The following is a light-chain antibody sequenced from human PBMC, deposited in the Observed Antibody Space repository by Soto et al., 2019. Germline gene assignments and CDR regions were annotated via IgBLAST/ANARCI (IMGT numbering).Light chain of an antibody. Sequence: QSVLTQPRSVSGSPGQSVTISCTGTSSDVGAYDYVSWSQQHPGKAPKLIIYDVTKRPSGVPDRFSGSKSGNTASLTISGLQAEDEADYYCCSYGGSYTWVFGGGTQLTVL. CDR3: CSYGGSYTWV. V-gene: IGLV2-11*01. J-gene: IGLJ7*01. CDR2: DVT. CDR1: SSDVGAYDY.